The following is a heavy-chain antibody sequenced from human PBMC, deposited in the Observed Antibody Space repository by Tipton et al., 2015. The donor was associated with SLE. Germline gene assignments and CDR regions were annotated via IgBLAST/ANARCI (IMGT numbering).Heavy chain of an antibody. D-gene: IGHD5-24*01. V-gene: IGHV4-34*01. J-gene: IGHJ4*02. Sequence: TLSLTCAVYGGSFSGYYWSWIRQPPGKGLEWIGEINHSGSTNYNPSLKSRVTISVDTSKNQFSLKLSSVTAADTAVYYCARERGRGYNYGYFDYWGQGTLVTVSS. CDR2: INHSGST. CDR3: ARERGRGYNYGYFDY. CDR1: GGSFSGYY.